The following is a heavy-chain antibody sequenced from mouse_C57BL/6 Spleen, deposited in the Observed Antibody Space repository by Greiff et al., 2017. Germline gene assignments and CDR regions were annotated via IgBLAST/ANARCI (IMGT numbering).Heavy chain of an antibody. J-gene: IGHJ4*01. CDR3: ARDYSNYDAMDY. CDR2: IDPSDSET. CDR1: GYTFTSYW. D-gene: IGHD2-5*01. V-gene: IGHV1-52*01. Sequence: QVQLQQPGAELVRPGSSVKLSCKASGYTFTSYWMHWVKQRPIQGLEWIGNIDPSDSETHYNQKFKDKATLTVDKSSSTAYMQLSSLTSEDSAVYYGARDYSNYDAMDYWGQGTSVTVSS.